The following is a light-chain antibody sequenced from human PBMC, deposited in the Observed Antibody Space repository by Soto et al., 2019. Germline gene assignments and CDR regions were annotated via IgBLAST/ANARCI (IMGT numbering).Light chain of an antibody. CDR1: QSISSW. CDR2: DAS. V-gene: IGKV1-5*01. CDR3: QQYNSYSIT. J-gene: IGKJ5*01. Sequence: DIQMTQSPSTLSASEGDRVTITCRASQSISSWLAWYQQKPGKAPKLLIYDASSLESGVPSRFSGSGSGTEFTLTISSLQPDDFATYYCQQYNSYSITFGQGRRLEIK.